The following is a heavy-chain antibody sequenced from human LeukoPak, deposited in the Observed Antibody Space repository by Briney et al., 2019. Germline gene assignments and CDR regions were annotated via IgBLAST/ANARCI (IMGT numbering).Heavy chain of an antibody. V-gene: IGHV4-61*01. CDR2: IYYSGST. J-gene: IGHJ4*02. CDR3: ARGYYYDSSGYAPDY. Sequence: SETLSLTCTVSGGSVSSGSYYWSWIRQPPGKGLEWIGYIYYSGSTNYNPSLKSRVTISVDTSKNQFSLKLSSVTAADTAVYYCARGYYYDSSGYAPDYWGQGTLVTVSS. CDR1: GGSVSSGSYY. D-gene: IGHD3-22*01.